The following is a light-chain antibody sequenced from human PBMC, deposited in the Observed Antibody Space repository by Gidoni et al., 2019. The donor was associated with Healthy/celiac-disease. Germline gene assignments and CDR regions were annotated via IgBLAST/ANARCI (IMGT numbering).Light chain of an antibody. CDR3: QQYNNWPHWT. CDR1: QSVSSN. CDR2: GAS. Sequence: EIVMTQYPATLSVSPGERATLSCRASQSVSSNLAWYQQKPGQAPRLLIYGASTRATGIPARFSGSGSGTEFTLTISSLQSEDFAVYYCQQYNNWPHWTFGQGTKVEIK. J-gene: IGKJ1*01. V-gene: IGKV3-15*01.